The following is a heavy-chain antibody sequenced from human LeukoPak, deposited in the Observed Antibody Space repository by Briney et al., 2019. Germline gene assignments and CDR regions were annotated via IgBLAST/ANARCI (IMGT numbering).Heavy chain of an antibody. D-gene: IGHD3-10*01. J-gene: IGHJ6*02. V-gene: IGHV5-51*01. CDR3: ASSGLYYYYGMDV. CDR2: IYPGDSDT. CDR1: GYSFTSYW. Sequence: GESLKISCKGSGYSFTSYWIGWARQMPGKGLEWMGIIYPGDSDTRYSPSFQGQVTISADKSISTAYLQWSSLKASDTAMYYCASSGLYYYYGMDVWGQGTTVTVSS.